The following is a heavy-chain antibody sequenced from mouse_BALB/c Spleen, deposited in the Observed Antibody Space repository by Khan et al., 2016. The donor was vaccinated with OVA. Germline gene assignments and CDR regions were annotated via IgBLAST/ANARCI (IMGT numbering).Heavy chain of an antibody. J-gene: IGHJ4*01. V-gene: IGHV2-6-1*01. CDR2: IWSDGST. Sequence: QVQLKQSGPGLVAPSQSLSITCTISGFSLTNYGVHWVRQPPGKGLEWLVVIWSDGSTTYNSALKSRLIVTKDNSKTQVFLERNSLQTDDPAMYFCARQPYYHYNIMDYWGQGNSVTVSS. D-gene: IGHD2-10*01. CDR1: GFSLTNYG. CDR3: ARQPYYHYNIMDY.